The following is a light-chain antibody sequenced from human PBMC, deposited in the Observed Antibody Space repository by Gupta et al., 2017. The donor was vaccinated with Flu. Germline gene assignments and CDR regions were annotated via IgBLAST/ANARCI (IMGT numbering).Light chain of an antibody. J-gene: IGLJ3*02. V-gene: IGLV10-54*04. Sequence: HAALSQPPPALKDLRQTATLTCTGNSNNVGNQGAAWLQQHQGHPPKLVSYRNNNRPSGISERFSASRSGNTASLTITGLQPEDEADYYCSAWDSSLSARVFGGGTKLTVL. CDR2: RNN. CDR1: SNNVGNQG. CDR3: SAWDSSLSARV.